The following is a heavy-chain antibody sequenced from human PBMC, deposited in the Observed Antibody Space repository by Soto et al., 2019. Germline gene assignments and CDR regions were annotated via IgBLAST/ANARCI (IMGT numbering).Heavy chain of an antibody. CDR2: IWYDGSEE. CDR3: VRGVGSGFYYFDN. J-gene: IGHJ4*02. D-gene: IGHD6-19*01. CDR1: GFNFGHYG. Sequence: QVQLVESGGGVVQPGKSLRLSCAASGFNFGHYGMHWVRQAPGKGLEWVAVIWYDGSEEYYIDAVKGRFTVSRDNSKSTLYLQMNNVRADDTAMYYCVRGVGSGFYYFDNWGQGTRVTVSS. V-gene: IGHV3-33*01.